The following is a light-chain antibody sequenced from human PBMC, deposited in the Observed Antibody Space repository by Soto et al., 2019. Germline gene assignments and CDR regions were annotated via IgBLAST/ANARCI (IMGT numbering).Light chain of an antibody. CDR2: GAS. Sequence: EIVMTQSPATLSVSPGERATLSCRASQSVGRNLAWYQPKPGQAPRLLIYGASTRATGIPASFSGSVSGTEVTLTISSLQSEDFAIYSCQQYNHWPPLTFGGGTKVQIK. CDR1: QSVGRN. V-gene: IGKV3-15*01. J-gene: IGKJ4*01. CDR3: QQYNHWPPLT.